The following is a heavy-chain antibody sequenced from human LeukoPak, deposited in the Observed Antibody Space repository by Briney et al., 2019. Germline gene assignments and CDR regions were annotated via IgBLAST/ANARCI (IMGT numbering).Heavy chain of an antibody. V-gene: IGHV4-59*12. CDR3: ARRGKRGYSYGYRVISDYFDY. Sequence: SETLSLTCTVSGGSISSYYWSWIRQPPGKGLEWSGYIYYSGSTNYNPSLKSRVTISVDTSKNQFSLKLSSVTAADTAVYYCARRGKRGYSYGYRVISDYFDYWGQGTLVTVSS. CDR2: IYYSGST. J-gene: IGHJ4*02. D-gene: IGHD5-18*01. CDR1: GGSISSYY.